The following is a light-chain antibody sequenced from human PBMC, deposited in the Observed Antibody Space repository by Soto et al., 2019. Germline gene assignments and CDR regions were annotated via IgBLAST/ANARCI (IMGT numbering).Light chain of an antibody. CDR2: GAS. CDR1: QSVSSS. CDR3: QQRSNWPVT. J-gene: IGKJ5*01. Sequence: EIVLTQSPATLSSSPGERATLSCRASQSVSSSLAWYQQKPGQAPRLLIYGASNRAGGIPARFSGSGSGTDLTLTISSLEHEDFAVYYCQQRSNWPVTFGQGTRLEIK. V-gene: IGKV3-11*01.